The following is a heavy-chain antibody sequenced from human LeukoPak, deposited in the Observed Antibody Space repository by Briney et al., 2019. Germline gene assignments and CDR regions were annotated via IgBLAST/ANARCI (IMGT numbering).Heavy chain of an antibody. V-gene: IGHV3-30*02. CDR2: IRYDGSNK. D-gene: IGHD4-11*01. J-gene: IGHJ4*02. Sequence: SGGSLRLSCAASGFTFSSYGMHWVRQAPGKGLEWVAFIRYDGSNKYYADSVKGRFTISRDNSKSTLYLQMNSLRAEDTAVYYCAKGPTVTAYFDYWGQGTLVTVSS. CDR1: GFTFSSYG. CDR3: AKGPTVTAYFDY.